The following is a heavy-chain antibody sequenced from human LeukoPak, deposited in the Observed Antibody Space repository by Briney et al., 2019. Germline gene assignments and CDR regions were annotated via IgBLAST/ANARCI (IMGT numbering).Heavy chain of an antibody. J-gene: IGHJ4*02. D-gene: IGHD6-19*01. CDR1: GFTFNNHG. V-gene: IGHV3-30*18. Sequence: GGSLRLSCAASGFTFNNHGMHWVRQAPGKGLEWVAVISYDGRNKYYADSVKGRFTISRDNSKNTLYLQMNSLRAEDTAVYYCAKDLRYSSGTYDYWGQGTLVTVSS. CDR2: ISYDGRNK. CDR3: AKDLRYSSGTYDY.